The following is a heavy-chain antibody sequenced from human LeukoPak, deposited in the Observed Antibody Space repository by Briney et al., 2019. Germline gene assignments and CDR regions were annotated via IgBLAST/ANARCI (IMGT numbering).Heavy chain of an antibody. CDR2: IYSGSST. CDR1: GFTVGTNY. J-gene: IGHJ4*02. D-gene: IGHD5-12*01. V-gene: IGHV3-53*01. CDR3: ARDEVVATIFQHFDY. Sequence: LGGSLRLSCAASGFTVGTNYMSWVRQAPGKGLEWVSLIYSGSSTYYANSVKGRFTISRDNSKNTVYLQMNSLRAEDTAVYYCARDEVVATIFQHFDYWGQGTLVTVSS.